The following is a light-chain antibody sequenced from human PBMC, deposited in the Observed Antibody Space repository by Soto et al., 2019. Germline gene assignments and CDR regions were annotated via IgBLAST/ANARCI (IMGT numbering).Light chain of an antibody. V-gene: IGKV1-8*01. CDR2: AAS. CDR1: QGISSY. Sequence: AIRMTQSPSSFSASTGDRVTITFRASQGISSYLAWYQQKPVKAPKLLIYAASTLQSGVPSRFSGSGSGTDFTLTISCLQSEDFATYYCQQYYSYPTFGQGTKV. J-gene: IGKJ1*01. CDR3: QQYYSYPT.